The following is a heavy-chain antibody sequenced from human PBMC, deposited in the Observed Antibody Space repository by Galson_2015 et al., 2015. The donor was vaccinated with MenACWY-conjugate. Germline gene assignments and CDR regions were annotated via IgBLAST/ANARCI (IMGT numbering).Heavy chain of an antibody. CDR1: GYIFTDYW. V-gene: IGHV5-51*01. D-gene: IGHD3-3*01. Sequence: QSGAEVKKPGESLKISCKGSGYIFTDYWIGWVRQMPGQGLEWMGIIYAGDSDIRYSPSFQGHVTISADKSISTAYLQWSSRKASHTAIYYCARLFNARPADYCYYMDVWGKGTTVAVSS. J-gene: IGHJ6*03. CDR3: ARLFNARPADYCYYMDV. CDR2: IYAGDSDI.